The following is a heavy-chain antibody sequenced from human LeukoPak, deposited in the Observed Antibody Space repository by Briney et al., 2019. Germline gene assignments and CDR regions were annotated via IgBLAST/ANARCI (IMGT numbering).Heavy chain of an antibody. CDR2: ISSSSDYI. V-gene: IGHV3-21*01. CDR3: ARRLDY. J-gene: IGHJ4*02. CDR1: GFTFSNYN. Sequence: GGSLRLSCAVSGFTFSNYNMNWVRQAPGKGLEWVSSISSSSDYIYYADSVKGRFTISRDNAKNSLFLQMNSLRAEDTAVYYCARRLDYWGQGTLVTVSS.